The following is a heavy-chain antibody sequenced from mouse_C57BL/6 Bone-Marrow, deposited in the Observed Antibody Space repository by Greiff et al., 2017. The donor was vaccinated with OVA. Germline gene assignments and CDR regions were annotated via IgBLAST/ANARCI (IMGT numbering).Heavy chain of an antibody. V-gene: IGHV5-12*01. Sequence: EVQLVESGGGLVQPGGSLKLSCAASGFTFSDYYMYWVRQTPEKRLEWVAYISNGGGSTYYPDTVKGRFTISRDNAKNTLYLQMSRLKSEDTAMYYCAIYYEFAYWGQGTLVTVSA. J-gene: IGHJ3*01. CDR2: ISNGGGST. D-gene: IGHD2-4*01. CDR3: AIYYEFAY. CDR1: GFTFSDYY.